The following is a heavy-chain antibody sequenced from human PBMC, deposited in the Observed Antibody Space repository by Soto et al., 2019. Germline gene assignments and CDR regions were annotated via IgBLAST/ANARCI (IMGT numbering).Heavy chain of an antibody. V-gene: IGHV1-58*01. Sequence: MVISYTSSFTPSNSAWHWGRQARGQRLEWIGWIIIASGQTNYAQNLQERITITRDMSTSTAYMELSSLRSDDTAVYYCARPSYDFWSGYSPLDYWGQGTLVTVSS. CDR3: ARPSYDFWSGYSPLDY. J-gene: IGHJ4*02. CDR2: IIIASGQT. CDR1: SFTPSNSA. D-gene: IGHD3-3*01.